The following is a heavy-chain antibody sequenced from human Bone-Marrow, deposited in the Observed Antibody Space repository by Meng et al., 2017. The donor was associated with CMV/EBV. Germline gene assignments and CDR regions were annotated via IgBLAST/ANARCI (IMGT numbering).Heavy chain of an antibody. CDR1: GYTLTELS. CDR2: FDPEDGET. J-gene: IGHJ4*02. D-gene: IGHD4-17*01. CDR3: ATALTTVTTLFDY. Sequence: ASVKVSCKVSGYTLTELSMHWVRQAPGKGLEWMGGFDPEDGETIYAQKFQGRVTMTEDITTDTAYMELSSLRSEDTAVYYCATALTTVTTLFDYWGQGTLVTVAS. V-gene: IGHV1-24*01.